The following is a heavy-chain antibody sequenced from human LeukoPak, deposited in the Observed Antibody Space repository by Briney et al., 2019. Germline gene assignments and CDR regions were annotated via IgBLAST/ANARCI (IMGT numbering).Heavy chain of an antibody. CDR2: IYSGGST. CDR1: GFTVSSNY. D-gene: IGHD3-10*02. CDR3: ARDVRDGREPNYYYYGMDV. J-gene: IGHJ6*02. V-gene: IGHV3-66*01. Sequence: GGSLRLSCAASGFTVSSNYMSWVRQAPGKGLEWVSVIYSGGSTYYADSVKGRFTISRDNSKNTLYLQMNSLRAEDTAVYYCARDVRDGREPNYYYYGMDVWGQGTTVTVSS.